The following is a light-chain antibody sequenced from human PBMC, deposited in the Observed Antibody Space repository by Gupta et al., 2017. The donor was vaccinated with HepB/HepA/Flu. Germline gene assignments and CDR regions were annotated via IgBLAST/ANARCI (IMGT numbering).Light chain of an antibody. J-gene: IGLJ1*01. CDR3: SSYTSSYTLV. CDR1: SSDVGAYSY. V-gene: IGLV2-14*01. Sequence: QSALTQPASVSGSPGQSITIYCTGTSSDVGAYSYVSWYQQHPGKAPKLMIYDVTNRPSGVSNRFSGSKSGNTASLTISGLQAEDEADYYCSSYTSSYTLVFGTGTKVTVL. CDR2: DVT.